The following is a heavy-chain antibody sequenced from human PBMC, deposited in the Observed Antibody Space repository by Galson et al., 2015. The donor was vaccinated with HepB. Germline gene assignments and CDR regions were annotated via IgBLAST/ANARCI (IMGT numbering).Heavy chain of an antibody. CDR3: ARDFYDRSVSGGAFDI. Sequence: SVKVSCKASGYTFAVNYMHWVRQAPGQGLEWMGWINPNSGGTKYALKLQDRVTMTRDTSISTAYMELSRLRSDDTAVYYCARDFYDRSVSGGAFDIWGQGTMVTVSS. D-gene: IGHD2/OR15-2a*01. J-gene: IGHJ3*02. V-gene: IGHV1-2*02. CDR2: INPNSGGT. CDR1: GYTFAVNY.